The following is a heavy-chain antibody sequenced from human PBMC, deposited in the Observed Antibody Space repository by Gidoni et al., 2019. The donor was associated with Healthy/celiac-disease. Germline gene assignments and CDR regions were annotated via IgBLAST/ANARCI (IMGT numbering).Heavy chain of an antibody. CDR2: IYYSGST. Sequence: QVQLQESGPGLVKPSQPLSLTCTVSGGSIRSGGYYWSWVRQHPGKGLEWIGYIYYSGSTYYNPSLKSRVTISVDTSKNQFSLKLSSVTAADTAVYYCARELQELERRIDYWGQGTLVTVSS. CDR1: GGSIRSGGYY. J-gene: IGHJ4*02. V-gene: IGHV4-31*03. D-gene: IGHD1-1*01. CDR3: ARELQELERRIDY.